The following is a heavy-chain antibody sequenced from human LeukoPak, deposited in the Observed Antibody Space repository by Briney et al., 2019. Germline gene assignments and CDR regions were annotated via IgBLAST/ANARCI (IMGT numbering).Heavy chain of an antibody. CDR3: ARDRGRGLQYFDY. CDR1: GDSISSSSSY. J-gene: IGHJ4*02. Sequence: PSETLSLTCTVSGDSISSSSSYWGWIRQPPGKGLEWIGSIYHSGSTYYNPSLKSRLTISVDTTKNQFSLKLSSVTAADTAVYYCARDRGRGLQYFDYWGQGTLVTVSS. V-gene: IGHV4-39*07. CDR2: IYHSGST. D-gene: IGHD3-10*01.